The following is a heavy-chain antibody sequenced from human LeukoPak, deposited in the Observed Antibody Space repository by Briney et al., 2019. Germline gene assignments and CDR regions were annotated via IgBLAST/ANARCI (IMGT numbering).Heavy chain of an antibody. D-gene: IGHD3-3*01. V-gene: IGHV4-39*07. CDR2: IYYSGST. J-gene: IGHJ6*03. CDR3: AREAYDFWSGYYPNYYYYYMDV. CDR1: GGSISSSSYY. Sequence: SETLSLTCTVSGGSISSSSYYWGWIRQPPGKGLEWIGSIYYSGSTYYNPSLKSRVTISVDTSKNQFSLKLSSVTAADTAVYYCAREAYDFWSGYYPNYYYYYMDVWGKGTTVTVSS.